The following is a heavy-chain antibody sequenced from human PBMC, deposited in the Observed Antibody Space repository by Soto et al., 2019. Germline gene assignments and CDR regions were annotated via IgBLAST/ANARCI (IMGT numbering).Heavy chain of an antibody. V-gene: IGHV4-39*01. D-gene: IGHD5-12*01. J-gene: IGHJ4*02. CDR1: GGSISSSSYY. Sequence: PSETLSLTCTVSGGSISSSSYYWGWIPQPPGKGLEWIGSIYYSGSTYYNPSLKSRVTISVDTSKNQFSLKLSSVTAADTAVYYCARGGGYDRGVDYWGQGTLFTVSS. CDR2: IYYSGST. CDR3: ARGGGYDRGVDY.